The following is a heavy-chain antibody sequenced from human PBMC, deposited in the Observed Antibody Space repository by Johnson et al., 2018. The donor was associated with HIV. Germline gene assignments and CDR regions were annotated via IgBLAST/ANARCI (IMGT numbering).Heavy chain of an antibody. V-gene: IGHV3-30*03. CDR3: VRRFYDSSAFDV. D-gene: IGHD3-22*01. Sequence: QVQLVESGGGVVRPGGSLRLSCAASGFTFDDYGMSWVRQAPGKGLEWVAFISYDGTNKYFTDSVRGRFTISRDNSRNTLFLQMNSLRAEDTAMYFCVRRFYDSSAFDVWGQGTLVTVSS. CDR2: ISYDGTNK. J-gene: IGHJ3*01. CDR1: GFTFDDYG.